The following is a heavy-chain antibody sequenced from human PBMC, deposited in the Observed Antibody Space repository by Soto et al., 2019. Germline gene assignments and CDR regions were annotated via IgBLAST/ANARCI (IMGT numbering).Heavy chain of an antibody. CDR3: ASSDTNSHLADP. CDR1: GYTFTSYG. Sequence: QVQLVQSGAEVKKPGASVKVSCKASGYTFTSYGISWVRQAPGQGLEWMGWISAYNGNTNYAQKLQGRVTMTTDTSSSIVYMLLRRLRGDVTAVYYRASSDTNSHLADPWGQGTLVTVST. CDR2: ISAYNGNT. J-gene: IGHJ5*02. D-gene: IGHD2-8*01. V-gene: IGHV1-18*01.